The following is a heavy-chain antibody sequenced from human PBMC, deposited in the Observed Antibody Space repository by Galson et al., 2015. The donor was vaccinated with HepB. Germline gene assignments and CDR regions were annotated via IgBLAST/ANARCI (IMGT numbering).Heavy chain of an antibody. D-gene: IGHD1-26*01. CDR2: TYYRSKWYN. CDR1: GDSVSSNSAA. CDR3: ARVIVGAHPGWFDP. V-gene: IGHV6-1*01. J-gene: IGHJ5*02. Sequence: CAISGDSVSSNSAAWNWIRQSPSRGLEWLGRTYYRSKWYNDYAVSVKSRITINPDTSKNQFSLQLNSVTPEDTAVYYCARVIVGAHPGWFDPWGQGTLVTVSS.